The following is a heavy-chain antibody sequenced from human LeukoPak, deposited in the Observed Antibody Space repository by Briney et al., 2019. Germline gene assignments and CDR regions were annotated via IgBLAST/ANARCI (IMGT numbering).Heavy chain of an antibody. Sequence: GGSLRLSCAASGFTFSSYAMHWVRQAPGKGLEWVAVISYDGSNKYYADSVKGRFTISRDNSKNTLYLQMNSLRAEDTAVYYCAREGGDYGSGSPIVAFDYWGQGTLVTVSS. CDR1: GFTFSSYA. CDR3: AREGGDYGSGSPIVAFDY. CDR2: ISYDGSNK. D-gene: IGHD3-10*01. J-gene: IGHJ4*02. V-gene: IGHV3-30*04.